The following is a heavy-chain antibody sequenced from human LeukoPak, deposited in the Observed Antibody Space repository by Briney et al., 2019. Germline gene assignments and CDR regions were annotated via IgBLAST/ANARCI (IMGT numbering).Heavy chain of an antibody. J-gene: IGHJ4*02. CDR2: IAYDGSVK. V-gene: IGHV3-30*18. CDR3: AKDRTVVGATSFDY. Sequence: GGSLRLSCAASGFPFSTFGIHWVRKAPAKGLEWVAAIAYDGSVKYYPDSLKGRLTISRDNSKNTLYLQMNSLRTEDTAVYSCAKDRTVVGATSFDYWGLGTLVTVSS. D-gene: IGHD1-26*01. CDR1: GFPFSTFG.